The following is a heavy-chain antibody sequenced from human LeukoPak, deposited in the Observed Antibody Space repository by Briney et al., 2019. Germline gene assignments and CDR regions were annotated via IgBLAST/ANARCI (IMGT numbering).Heavy chain of an antibody. CDR3: ARGIVVVPAASFDY. V-gene: IGHV4-34*01. D-gene: IGHD2-2*01. CDR1: GGSFSGYY. Sequence: SETLSLTCAVYGGSFSGYYWIWIRQPPGKGLEWIGEINHSGSTNYNPSLKSRVTIPVDTSKNQSSLKLSSATAPDTAVYYCARGIVVVPAASFDYWGQGTLVTVSS. CDR2: INHSGST. J-gene: IGHJ4*02.